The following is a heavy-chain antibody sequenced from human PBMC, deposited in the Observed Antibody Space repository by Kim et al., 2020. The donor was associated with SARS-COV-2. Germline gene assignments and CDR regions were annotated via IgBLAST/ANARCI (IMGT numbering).Heavy chain of an antibody. V-gene: IGHV1-24*01. D-gene: IGHD2-15*01. CDR2: YDPEPGET. J-gene: IGHJ4*02. Sequence: ASVKVSCKVSGYSLSELSIHWVRQAPGEGLEWMGGYDPEPGETIFAQKFQGRVTMTEDTSTDTAYMELSSLRSEDTAVYYCASGYSSVGGDYRGQGTLVT. CDR3: ASGYSSVGGDY. CDR1: GYSLSELS.